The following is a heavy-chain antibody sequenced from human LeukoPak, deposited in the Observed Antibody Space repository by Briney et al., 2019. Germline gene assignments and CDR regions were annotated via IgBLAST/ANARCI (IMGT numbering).Heavy chain of an antibody. CDR2: LKGKTSTETT. V-gene: IGHV3-15*01. D-gene: IGHD4-17*01. CDR1: GFTFSSYS. Sequence: GGSLRLSCAASGFTFSSYSMNWVRQAPGKGLEWVGRLKGKTSTETTDFAAPVKGRFTISRDDSKNTLYLQMNSLKDEDTAVYYCTWMATVITVDFWGQGTLVTVSS. CDR3: TWMATVITVDF. J-gene: IGHJ4*02.